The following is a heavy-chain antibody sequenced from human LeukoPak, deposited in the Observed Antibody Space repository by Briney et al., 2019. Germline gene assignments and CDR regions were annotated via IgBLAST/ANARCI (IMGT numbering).Heavy chain of an antibody. V-gene: IGHV4-30-4*07. D-gene: IGHD3-10*01. J-gene: IGHJ4*02. CDR2: IYYSGST. CDR3: ARVGWERYMVRGALLDY. Sequence: SETLSLTCAVSGGSISSGDYSWSRIRQPPGKGLEWIGNIYYSGSTYYNPSLKSRVNISVDTSKNQFSLKLSSVTAADTAVYYCARVGWERYMVRGALLDYWGQGTLVTVSS. CDR1: GGSISSGDYS.